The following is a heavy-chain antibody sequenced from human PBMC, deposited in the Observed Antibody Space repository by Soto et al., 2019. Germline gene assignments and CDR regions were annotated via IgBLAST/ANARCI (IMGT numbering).Heavy chain of an antibody. Sequence: GGSLVLSCAASGFTFSSYAMSWVRQAPGKGLEWVSAISGSGGSTYYADSVKGRFTISRDNPKNTLYLQMNSLRAEDTAVYYCATDLGPTVTDPHWGQGTLVTVSS. D-gene: IGHD4-17*01. CDR3: ATDLGPTVTDPH. CDR2: ISGSGGST. J-gene: IGHJ4*02. CDR1: GFTFSSYA. V-gene: IGHV3-23*01.